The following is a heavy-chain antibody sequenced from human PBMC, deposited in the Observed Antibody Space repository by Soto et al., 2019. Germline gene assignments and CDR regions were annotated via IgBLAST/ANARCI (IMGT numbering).Heavy chain of an antibody. V-gene: IGHV1-2*04. CDR2: INPNSGGT. D-gene: IGHD2-8*01. CDR1: GYTFTGYY. J-gene: IGHJ4*02. Sequence: ASVKVSCKASGYTFTGYYMYWVRQAPGQGLEWMGWINPNSGGTNYAQKFQGWVTMTRDTSISTAYMELSRLRSDDTAVYYCARGPLMVYASGFYYFDYWGQGTLVTVSS. CDR3: ARGPLMVYASGFYYFDY.